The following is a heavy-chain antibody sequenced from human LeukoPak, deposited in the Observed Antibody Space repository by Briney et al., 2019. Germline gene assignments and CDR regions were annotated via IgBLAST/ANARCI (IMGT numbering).Heavy chain of an antibody. Sequence: GWSLRLSCAASGFTVVTNYINWLRQPPGKGLEWVAVIYSGGSKYYEDSVKGRFTTSRDNSKNTVYLQMNSLRAEDTAVYYCARSRGIPDAFDMWGLGTMVTVSS. V-gene: IGHV3-53*01. J-gene: IGHJ3*02. CDR2: IYSGGSK. CDR1: GFTVVTNY. D-gene: IGHD2-21*01. CDR3: ARSRGIPDAFDM.